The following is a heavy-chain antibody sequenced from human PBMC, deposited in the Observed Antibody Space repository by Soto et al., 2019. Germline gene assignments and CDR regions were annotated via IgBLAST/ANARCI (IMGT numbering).Heavy chain of an antibody. CDR1: GFTFSDYY. J-gene: IGHJ4*02. D-gene: IGHD2-2*01. V-gene: IGHV3-11*06. Sequence: GGSLRLSCAASGFTFSDYYMSWIRQAPGKGLEWVSYISSSSSYTNYADSVKGRFTISRDNAKNSLYLQMNSLRAEDTAVYYCARVGCSSTSCYPDYWGQGTLVTGSS. CDR3: ARVGCSSTSCYPDY. CDR2: ISSSSSYT.